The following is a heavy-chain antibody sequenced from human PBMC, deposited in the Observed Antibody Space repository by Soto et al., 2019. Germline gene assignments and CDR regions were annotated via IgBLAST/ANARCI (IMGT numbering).Heavy chain of an antibody. CDR2: IYYSGST. D-gene: IGHD6-19*01. J-gene: IGHJ6*02. V-gene: IGHV4-61*01. Sequence: SETLSLTCTVSTGSISGGSYYWGWIRQPPGKGLEWIGYIYYSGSTTYNPSLKSRVTISVDTSKNQFSLKLSSVTAADTAVYYCARDGRIAVAGMDVWGQGTTVTVSS. CDR1: TGSISGGSYY. CDR3: ARDGRIAVAGMDV.